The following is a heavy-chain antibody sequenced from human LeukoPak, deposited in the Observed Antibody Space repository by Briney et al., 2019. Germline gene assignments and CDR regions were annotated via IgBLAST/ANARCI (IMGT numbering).Heavy chain of an antibody. V-gene: IGHV1-24*01. Sequence: ASVKVSCKVSGYTLTELSMHWVRQAPGKGLEWMGGFDPEDGETIYAQKFQGRVTMTEDTSTDTAYMELSSLRSEDTAVYYCATHLPRVRWFDPWGQGTLVTVSS. CDR2: FDPEDGET. CDR1: GYTLTELS. CDR3: ATHLPRVRWFDP. D-gene: IGHD5/OR15-5a*01. J-gene: IGHJ5*02.